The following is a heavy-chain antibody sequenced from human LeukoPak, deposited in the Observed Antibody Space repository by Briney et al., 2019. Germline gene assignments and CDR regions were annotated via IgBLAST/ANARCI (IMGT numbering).Heavy chain of an antibody. V-gene: IGHV3-30*02. CDR1: GFTFSTYG. J-gene: IGHJ4*02. CDR3: ATAPRWLQFGFFQY. D-gene: IGHD5-24*01. Sequence: PGGSLRLSCAVSGFTFSTYGMHWVRQAPGKGLDWVAFLPYDGSIEYYADSVKGRFTVSRDSSKNMLYLQMNSLRPEDTAVYFCATAPRWLQFGFFQYWSQGTLVTVSS. CDR2: LPYDGSIE.